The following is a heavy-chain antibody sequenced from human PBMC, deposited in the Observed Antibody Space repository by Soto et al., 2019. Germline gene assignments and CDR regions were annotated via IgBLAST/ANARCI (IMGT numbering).Heavy chain of an antibody. V-gene: IGHV4-39*01. CDR3: ARTIGRPLINRVPYYYYYMDV. D-gene: IGHD1-1*01. J-gene: IGHJ6*03. CDR1: GGSISSSSYY. CDR2: IYYRGST. Sequence: SETLSLTCTVSGGSISSSSYYWGWIRQPPGKGLEWIGSIYYRGSTYYNPSLKSRVTISVDTSKNQFSLKLSSVTAADTAVYYCARTIGRPLINRVPYYYYYMDVWGKGTTVTVSS.